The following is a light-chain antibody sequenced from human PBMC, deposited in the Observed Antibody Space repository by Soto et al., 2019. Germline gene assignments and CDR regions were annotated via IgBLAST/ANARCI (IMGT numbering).Light chain of an antibody. Sequence: QSALTQPASVSGSPGQSITISCTGTSSDVGGYNYVSWYQQHPGKAPKLMIYDVSNRPSVVSNRFSGSKSGNTASLTISGLQAEDEADYYCSSYTSSSDVVFGGGTQLTVL. V-gene: IGLV2-14*01. CDR3: SSYTSSSDVV. CDR1: SSDVGGYNY. CDR2: DVS. J-gene: IGLJ2*01.